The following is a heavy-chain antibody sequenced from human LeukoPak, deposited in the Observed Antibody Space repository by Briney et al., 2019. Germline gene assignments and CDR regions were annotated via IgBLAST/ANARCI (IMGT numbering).Heavy chain of an antibody. CDR2: ISYDGSNK. V-gene: IGHV3-30*03. D-gene: IGHD3-10*01. CDR1: GFTFSSYG. CDR3: ARDGGYGSGSYSTVLFDY. J-gene: IGHJ4*02. Sequence: GGSLRLSCAASGFTFSSYGMHWVRQAPGKGLEWVAVISYDGSNKYYADSVKGRFTISRDNSKNTLYLQMNSLRAEDTAVYYCARDGGYGSGSYSTVLFDYWGQGTLVTVSS.